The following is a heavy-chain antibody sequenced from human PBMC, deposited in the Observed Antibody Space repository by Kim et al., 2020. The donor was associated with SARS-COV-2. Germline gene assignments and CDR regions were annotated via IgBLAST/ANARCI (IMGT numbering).Heavy chain of an antibody. CDR3: ARQKVVPAAKGTRWFDP. V-gene: IGHV4-34*01. Sequence: SETLSLTCAVYGGSFSGYYWSWIRQPPGKGLEWIGEINHSGSTNYNPSLKSRVTISVDTSKNQFSLKLSSVTAADTAVYYCARQKVVPAAKGTRWFDPWG. D-gene: IGHD2-2*01. CDR1: GGSFSGYY. J-gene: IGHJ5*02. CDR2: INHSGST.